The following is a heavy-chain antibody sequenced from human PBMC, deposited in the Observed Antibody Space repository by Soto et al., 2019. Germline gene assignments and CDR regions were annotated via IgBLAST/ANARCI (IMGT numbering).Heavy chain of an antibody. CDR1: GFTFTSSA. V-gene: IGHV1-58*01. J-gene: IGHJ6*02. CDR3: AAEGSFPNCSSTSCYDGGADYYYYYGMDV. Sequence: AASVEVSCEASGFTFTSSAVQWVRQALGERLEWIGWIVVGSGNTNDAQKFQERVTITRDMSTSTAYMELSSLRSEDTAVYYCAAEGSFPNCSSTSCYDGGADYYYYYGMDVWGQGTTVTGSS. CDR2: IVVGSGNT. D-gene: IGHD2-2*01.